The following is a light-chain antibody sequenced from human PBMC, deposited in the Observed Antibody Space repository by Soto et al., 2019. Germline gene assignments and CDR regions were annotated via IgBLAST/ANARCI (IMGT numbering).Light chain of an antibody. V-gene: IGLV1-40*01. CDR1: RSNIGAGYA. Sequence: QSVLTQPPSVSGTPGQRVSISCTGTRSNIGAGYALHWYLQLPGTAPKLLIYANNNRPSGVPDRFSGSKSGTSASLAITGLQAEDEADYYCQSYDPTLNVVFGGGTKVTVL. CDR3: QSYDPTLNVV. J-gene: IGLJ2*01. CDR2: ANN.